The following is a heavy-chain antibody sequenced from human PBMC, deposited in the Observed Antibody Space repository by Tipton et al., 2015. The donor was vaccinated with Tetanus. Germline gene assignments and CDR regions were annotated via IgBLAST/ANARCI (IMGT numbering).Heavy chain of an antibody. Sequence: QLVQSGAEVKKPGASVKVSCKASGYTFTHYGVNWVRQAPGQGLEWMGWISTFNENVNYAEKFQCRLTMTTDRSTATVNMDLRSPGSGHRAVYYSAEARGLGPHEYYQHWGQGTLVHVSS. CDR3: AEARGLGPHEYYQH. V-gene: IGHV1-18*01. D-gene: IGHD2-2*01. J-gene: IGHJ4*02. CDR1: GYTFTHYG. CDR2: ISTFNENV.